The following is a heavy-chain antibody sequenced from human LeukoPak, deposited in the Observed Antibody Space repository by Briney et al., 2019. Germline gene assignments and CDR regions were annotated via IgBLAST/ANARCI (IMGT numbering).Heavy chain of an antibody. Sequence: SQTLSLTCIVSGGSISSGGYYWSWIRQHPGKSLEWIGYIYYSGSTNYNPSLKSRVTISVDTSKNQFSLKLSSVTAADTAVYYCARETLSWGAVAGTFDYWGQGTLVTVSS. J-gene: IGHJ4*02. CDR2: IYYSGST. CDR3: ARETLSWGAVAGTFDY. V-gene: IGHV4-31*03. CDR1: GGSISSGGYY. D-gene: IGHD6-19*01.